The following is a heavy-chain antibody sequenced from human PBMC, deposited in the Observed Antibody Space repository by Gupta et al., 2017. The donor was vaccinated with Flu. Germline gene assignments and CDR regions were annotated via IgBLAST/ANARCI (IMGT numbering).Heavy chain of an antibody. Sequence: EVQLVESGGGLGQPGGSLRLSCAASGFTFRRYEINWVRQAPGKGLEWISYISSSGSSLHYAESVKGRFTISRDNARDTAYLEMNNLRAEDTALYYCVRGRGIFYWYFDLWGRGTLVTVSS. D-gene: IGHD2-15*01. CDR1: GFTFRRYE. J-gene: IGHJ2*01. CDR2: ISSSGSSL. V-gene: IGHV3-48*03. CDR3: VRGRGIFYWYFDL.